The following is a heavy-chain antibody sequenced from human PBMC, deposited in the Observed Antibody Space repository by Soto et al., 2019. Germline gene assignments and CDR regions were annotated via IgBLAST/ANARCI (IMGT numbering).Heavy chain of an antibody. V-gene: IGHV4-34*01. Sequence: SETLSLTCAVYGGSFSGYYCTWIRQPPGTGLEWIGNINHSGSTIYNPSLKTRVTISVDTSKNQFSLKLSSVTAADTAVYYCARLHGYCISSSCHGHYAMDVWGQGTTVTVSS. CDR3: ARLHGYCISSSCHGHYAMDV. D-gene: IGHD2-2*01. CDR1: GGSFSGYY. CDR2: INHSGST. J-gene: IGHJ6*02.